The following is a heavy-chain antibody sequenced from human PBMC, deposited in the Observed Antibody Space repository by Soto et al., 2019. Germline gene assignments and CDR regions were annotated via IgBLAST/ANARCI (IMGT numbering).Heavy chain of an antibody. CDR3: AKEGTGSRGPFVDY. D-gene: IGHD1-1*01. J-gene: IGHJ4*02. CDR2: ISSSSSTI. Sequence: GGSLRLSCAASGFTFSSYSMNWVRQAPGKGLEWVSYISSSSSTIYYADSVKGRFTISRDNSRNSLYLQMNSLRPEDTAVYYCAKEGTGSRGPFVDYWGQGTLVTVSS. CDR1: GFTFSSYS. V-gene: IGHV3-48*04.